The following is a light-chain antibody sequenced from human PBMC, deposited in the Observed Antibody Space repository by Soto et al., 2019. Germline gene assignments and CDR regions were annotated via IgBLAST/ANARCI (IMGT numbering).Light chain of an antibody. CDR1: SSDVGSYDY. V-gene: IGLV2-8*01. J-gene: IGLJ1*01. CDR3: SSYSFTNNLV. CDR2: DVN. Sequence: QSALTQPPSASGSPGQSVTSSCTGTSSDVGSYDYVSWYQQHPGKAPKLIIYDVNKWPAGVPDRFSGSKSGNTASLTVFGLRADDEADYYCSSYSFTNNLVFGTGTKVTVL.